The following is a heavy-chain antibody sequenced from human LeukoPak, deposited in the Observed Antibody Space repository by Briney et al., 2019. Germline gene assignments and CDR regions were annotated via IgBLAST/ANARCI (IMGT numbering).Heavy chain of an antibody. CDR3: ARNAIAVDGSVGYYGMDV. CDR2: INPNSGGT. Sequence: ASVKVSCKASGYTFTGYYMHWVRQGPGQGLEWMGWINPNSGGTNYAQKFQGRVTMTRDTSISTAYMELSRLRSDDTAVYYCARNAIAVDGSVGYYGMDVWGQGTTVTVSS. V-gene: IGHV1-2*02. J-gene: IGHJ6*02. D-gene: IGHD6-19*01. CDR1: GYTFTGYY.